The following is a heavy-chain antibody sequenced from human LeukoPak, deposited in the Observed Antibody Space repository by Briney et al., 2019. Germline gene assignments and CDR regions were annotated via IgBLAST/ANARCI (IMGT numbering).Heavy chain of an antibody. V-gene: IGHV4-34*01. D-gene: IGHD3-22*01. Sequence: SETLSLTCAVYGGSFSGCYWSWIRQPPGKGLGWIGEINHSGSTNYNPSLKSRVTISVDTSKNQFSLKLSSVTAADTAVYYCARGLRTYYYDSSGYYFSRQNAFDIWGQGTMVTVSS. CDR1: GGSFSGCY. CDR3: ARGLRTYYYDSSGYYFSRQNAFDI. J-gene: IGHJ3*02. CDR2: INHSGST.